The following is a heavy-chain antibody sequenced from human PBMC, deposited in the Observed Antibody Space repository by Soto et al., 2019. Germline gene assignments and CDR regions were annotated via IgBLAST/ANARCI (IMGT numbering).Heavy chain of an antibody. CDR2: ISSSSSYI. V-gene: IGHV3-21*01. CDR1: GFTFSSYS. CDR3: ARDQPGYSYGYGLGY. J-gene: IGHJ4*02. Sequence: EVQLVESGGGLVKPGGSLRLSCAASGFTFSSYSMNWVRQAPWKGLEWVSSISSSSSYIYYADSVKGRFTISRDNAKNSLYLQINSLRAEDTAVYYCARDQPGYSYGYGLGYWGQGTLVTVSS. D-gene: IGHD5-18*01.